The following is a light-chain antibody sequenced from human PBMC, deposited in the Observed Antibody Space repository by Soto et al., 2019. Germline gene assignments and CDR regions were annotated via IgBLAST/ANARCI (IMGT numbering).Light chain of an antibody. CDR2: EVT. Sequence: QSVLTQPASVSGSPGQSIAISCTGTSSDVGSYDLVSWYQQHPGKAPKLMIYEVTKRPSGASSRFSGSKSGNTASLTISGLQAEDDADYYCCSSAGGGTYVFGTGTKVTVL. J-gene: IGLJ1*01. CDR3: CSSAGGGTYV. CDR1: SSDVGSYDL. V-gene: IGLV2-23*02.